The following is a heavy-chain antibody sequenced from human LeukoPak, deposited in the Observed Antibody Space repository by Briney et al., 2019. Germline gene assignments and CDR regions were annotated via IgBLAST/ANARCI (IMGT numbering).Heavy chain of an antibody. J-gene: IGHJ4*02. D-gene: IGHD6-13*01. CDR1: GGTFSSYA. V-gene: IGHV1-18*01. CDR3: ARDLKIVAAAGTIGY. Sequence: ASVKVSCKASGGTFSSYAISWVRQAPGQGLEWMGWISAYNGNTNYAQKLQGRVTMTTDTSTSTAYMELRSLRSDDTAVYYCARDLKIVAAAGTIGYWGQGTLVTVSS. CDR2: ISAYNGNT.